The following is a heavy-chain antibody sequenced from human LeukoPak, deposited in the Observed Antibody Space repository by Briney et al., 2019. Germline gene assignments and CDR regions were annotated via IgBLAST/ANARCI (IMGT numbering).Heavy chain of an antibody. Sequence: PGRSLRLSCAVSGFTFSSYGMHWVRQAPGKGLEWVAVIWYDESNKYYADSVKGRFTISRDNSKNTLYLQMNSLRAEDTAVYYCARDQGPTPTYIGAFDIWGQGTMVTVSS. J-gene: IGHJ3*02. CDR3: ARDQGPTPTYIGAFDI. CDR1: GFTFSSYG. CDR2: IWYDESNK. V-gene: IGHV3-33*01.